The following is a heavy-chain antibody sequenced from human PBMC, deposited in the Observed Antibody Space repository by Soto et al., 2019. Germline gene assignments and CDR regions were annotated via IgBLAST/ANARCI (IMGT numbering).Heavy chain of an antibody. J-gene: IGHJ6*02. D-gene: IGHD1-26*01. Sequence: GSLRLSCSASGFTVSNNYMTWVRQAPGKGLEWVSVIYSGGDTYYADSVEGRFTISRDNSKNTVYLQMNSLRADDTAVYYCARDLLGRPYYYGLDVWDQGTTVTVSS. CDR2: IYSGGDT. V-gene: IGHV3-53*01. CDR1: GFTVSNNY. CDR3: ARDLLGRPYYYGLDV.